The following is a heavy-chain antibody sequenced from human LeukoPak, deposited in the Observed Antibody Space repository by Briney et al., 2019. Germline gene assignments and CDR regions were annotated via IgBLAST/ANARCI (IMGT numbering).Heavy chain of an antibody. CDR2: ISAYNGNT. D-gene: IGHD3-9*01. V-gene: IGHV1-18*04. CDR3: ARVLEGILSGYRNFDY. J-gene: IGHJ4*02. CDR1: GYTLTRYG. Sequence: GASVKDSCKACGYTLTRYGISWVRQAPGQGLEWMGWISAYNGNTNYAQKLQGRVTMTTDTSTSTAYMELRSLRSDDTAVYYCARVLEGILSGYRNFDYWGQGTLVTVSS.